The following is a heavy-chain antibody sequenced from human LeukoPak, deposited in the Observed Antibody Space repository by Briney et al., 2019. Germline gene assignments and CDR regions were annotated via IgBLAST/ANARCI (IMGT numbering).Heavy chain of an antibody. CDR3: ARTYGGNYSPLRY. CDR1: GYTFTSYY. J-gene: IGHJ4*02. Sequence: GASVKVSCKASGYTFTSYYMHWVRQAPGQGLEWMGIINPSGGSTSYAQKFQGRVTMTSDTYTSTVYMELSSLRSEDTAVYYCARTYGGNYSPLRYWGQGTLVTVSS. D-gene: IGHD4/OR15-4a*01. CDR2: INPSGGST. V-gene: IGHV1-46*01.